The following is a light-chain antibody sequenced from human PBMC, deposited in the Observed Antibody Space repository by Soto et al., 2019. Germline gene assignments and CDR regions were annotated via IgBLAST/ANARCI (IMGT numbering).Light chain of an antibody. Sequence: QSALTQPPSASGSPGQSVIISCTGTSSDVGDYNYVSWYQQHPGKAPKLMIYEVSKWPSGVPDRFSGSKSGNTASLTVSGLQAEDEADYYCSSYAGSNNWVFGGGTKLTVL. CDR1: SSDVGDYNY. V-gene: IGLV2-8*01. J-gene: IGLJ3*02. CDR3: SSYAGSNNWV. CDR2: EVS.